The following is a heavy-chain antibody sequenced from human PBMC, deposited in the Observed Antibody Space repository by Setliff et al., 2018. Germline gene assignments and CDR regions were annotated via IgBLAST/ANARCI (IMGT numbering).Heavy chain of an antibody. D-gene: IGHD3-22*01. V-gene: IGHV4-59*01. CDR3: AREGDTSGYYYGGGFDY. Sequence: SETLSLTCSVSGASISGYYWSWIRQSPTKGLEWIGSLYYSGTTSYNPSLKSRVTMSADTSKSQFFLKLSSVTTADTALYYCAREGDTSGYYYGGGFDYWGQGIPVTVSS. CDR2: LYYSGTT. J-gene: IGHJ4*02. CDR1: GASISGYY.